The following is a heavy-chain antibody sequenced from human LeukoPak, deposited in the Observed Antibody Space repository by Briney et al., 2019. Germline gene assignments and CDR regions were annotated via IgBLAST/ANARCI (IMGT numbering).Heavy chain of an antibody. J-gene: IGHJ4*02. CDR2: IWYDGSNK. Sequence: GGSLRLSCAASGFTFSSYGMHWVRQAPGKGLEWVAVIWYDGSNKYYADSVKGRFTISRDNSKNTLYLQMNSLRAEDTAVYYCARDLRETYASGSSYGYWGQGTLVTVSS. V-gene: IGHV3-33*01. CDR3: ARDLRETYASGSSYGY. CDR1: GFTFSSYG. D-gene: IGHD3-10*01.